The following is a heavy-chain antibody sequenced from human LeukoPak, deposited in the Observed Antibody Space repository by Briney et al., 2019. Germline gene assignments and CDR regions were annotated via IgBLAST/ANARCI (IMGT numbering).Heavy chain of an antibody. CDR1: GGSISSGGYY. J-gene: IGHJ4*02. D-gene: IGHD3-3*01. Sequence: PSETLSLTCTVSGGSISSGGYYWSWIRQPPGKGLEWIGYIYHSGSTYYNPSLKSRVTISVDRSKNQFSLKLSSVTAADTAVYYCARGFFGVVRHENDQPDYWGQGTLVTVSS. CDR3: ARGFFGVVRHENDQPDY. CDR2: IYHSGST. V-gene: IGHV4-30-2*01.